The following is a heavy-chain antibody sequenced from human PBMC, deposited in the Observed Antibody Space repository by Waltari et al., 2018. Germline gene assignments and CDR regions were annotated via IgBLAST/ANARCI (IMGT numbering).Heavy chain of an antibody. D-gene: IGHD6-19*01. Sequence: EVQLVESGGGLVQPGGSLRLSCAASGFTFSSYAMSWVRQAPGKGLEWVSAISGSGGSTYYADSVKGRFTISRDNSKNTLYLQMNSLRVEDTAVYYCAKDQGPMPLAVAGIDYWGQGTLVTVSS. V-gene: IGHV3-23*04. CDR1: GFTFSSYA. CDR2: ISGSGGST. J-gene: IGHJ4*02. CDR3: AKDQGPMPLAVAGIDY.